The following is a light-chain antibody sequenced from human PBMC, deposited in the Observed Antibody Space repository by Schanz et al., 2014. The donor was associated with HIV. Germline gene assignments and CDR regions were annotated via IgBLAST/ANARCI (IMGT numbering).Light chain of an antibody. V-gene: IGKV3-20*01. CDR1: QSVSSH. CDR2: DAS. J-gene: IGKJ1*01. CDR3: QQYGSSPL. Sequence: EIVLTQSPATLSLSPGERATLSCRASQSVSSHLAWYQQKPGQAPRLLIYDASTRATGIPARFSGSGSGTDFTLTISRLEPEDFAVYYCQQYGSSPLFGQGTKVEIK.